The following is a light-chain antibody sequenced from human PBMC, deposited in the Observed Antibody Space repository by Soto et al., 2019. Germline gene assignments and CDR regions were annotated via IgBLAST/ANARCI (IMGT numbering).Light chain of an antibody. Sequence: EIVLTQSPATLSLSPGERATLSCRASQSLRNNLAWYQHKPGQAPRLLIYDASSRATGIPARFSGSGSGTDFTLTIASLEPEDFAVYYCQHRSDSWTFGQGTKVEGK. CDR3: QHRSDSWT. V-gene: IGKV3-11*01. CDR1: QSLRNN. CDR2: DAS. J-gene: IGKJ1*01.